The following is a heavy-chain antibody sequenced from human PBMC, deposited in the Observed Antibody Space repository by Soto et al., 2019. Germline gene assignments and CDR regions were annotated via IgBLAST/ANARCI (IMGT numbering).Heavy chain of an antibody. Sequence: PXGSLRLACAASGFTFSSYSMNWVRQAPGKGLEWVSSSSSSSSYIYYADSVKGRFTISRDNAKNSLYLQMNSLRAEDTAVYYCARDSGSYYDAFDIWGQGTMVTVSS. V-gene: IGHV3-21*01. CDR3: ARDSGSYYDAFDI. CDR2: SSSSSSYI. J-gene: IGHJ3*02. CDR1: GFTFSSYS. D-gene: IGHD1-26*01.